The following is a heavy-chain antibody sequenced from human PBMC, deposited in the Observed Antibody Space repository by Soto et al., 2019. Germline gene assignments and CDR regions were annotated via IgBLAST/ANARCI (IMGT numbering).Heavy chain of an antibody. CDR1: GFTFSSYA. CDR3: AKRTRPGIAAAGLAY. J-gene: IGHJ4*02. Sequence: EVQLLESGGGLVQPGGSLRLSCAASGFTFSSYAMSWVRQAPGKGLEWVSAIRGSGGSTYYADSVKGRFTISRDNSKNTLYLQMNSLRAEDTAVYYRAKRTRPGIAAAGLAYWGQGTLVTVSS. V-gene: IGHV3-23*01. CDR2: IRGSGGST. D-gene: IGHD6-13*01.